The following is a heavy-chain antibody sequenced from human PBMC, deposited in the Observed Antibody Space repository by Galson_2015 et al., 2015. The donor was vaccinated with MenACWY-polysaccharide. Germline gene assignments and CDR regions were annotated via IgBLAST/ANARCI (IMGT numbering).Heavy chain of an antibody. Sequence: ETLSLTCTVSGDSIGPYYWSWIRPPPGKGLEWIGNIHYSGRTNYNPSLESRVTISVDTSKNQFSLKLSSVTAADTAVYYCARDISSGYGNDAFDIWGQGTMVTVSS. CDR3: ARDISSGYGNDAFDI. CDR1: GDSIGPYY. J-gene: IGHJ3*02. V-gene: IGHV4-59*01. CDR2: IHYSGRT. D-gene: IGHD3-22*01.